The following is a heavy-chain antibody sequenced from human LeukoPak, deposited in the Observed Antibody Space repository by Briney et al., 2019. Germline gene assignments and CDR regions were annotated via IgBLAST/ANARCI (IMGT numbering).Heavy chain of an antibody. D-gene: IGHD1-14*01. Sequence: GSLRLSCAASGFTFSSYSMNWVRQPPGKGLEWIGEINHSGSTNYNPSLKSRVTISVDTSKNQFSLKLSSVTAADTAVYYCARAGSGPRLNRYYYYMDVWGKGTTVTVSS. V-gene: IGHV4-34*01. CDR3: ARAGSGPRLNRYYYYMDV. CDR2: INHSGST. CDR1: GFTFSSYS. J-gene: IGHJ6*03.